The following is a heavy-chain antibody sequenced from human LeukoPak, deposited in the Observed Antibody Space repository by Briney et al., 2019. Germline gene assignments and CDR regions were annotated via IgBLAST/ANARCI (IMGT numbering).Heavy chain of an antibody. CDR3: ARGNWNDGGQWY. J-gene: IGHJ4*02. CDR1: GFTFSSYE. V-gene: IGHV3-48*03. Sequence: GGSLRLSCAASGFTFSSYEMNWVRQAPGKGLEWVSYISSSGSTIYYADSVKGRFTISRDNAKNSLYLQMNSLRAEDTAVYYCARGNWNDGGQWYWGQGTLVTVSS. CDR2: ISSSGSTI. D-gene: IGHD1-1*01.